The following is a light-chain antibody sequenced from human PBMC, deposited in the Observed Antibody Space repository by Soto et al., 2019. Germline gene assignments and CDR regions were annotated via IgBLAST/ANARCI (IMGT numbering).Light chain of an antibody. CDR3: QQYHHVPYT. CDR2: DVS. V-gene: IGKV1-33*01. J-gene: IGKJ2*01. Sequence: DIQMTQSPSSLPASVGDRVTIICQASQDINNFLNWYQQKPGKAPKLLIYDVSNLEAGVPSRFSGSASGAHFTFTITSLQPEDFATYYCQQYHHVPYTFGQGTKVDIK. CDR1: QDINNF.